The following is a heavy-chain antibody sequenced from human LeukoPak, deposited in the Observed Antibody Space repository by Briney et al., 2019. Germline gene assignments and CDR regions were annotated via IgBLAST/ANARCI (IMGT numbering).Heavy chain of an antibody. CDR2: ISGSGGST. CDR1: GFTFSSYA. CDR3: AKDSTYYYDSSGYQPLLDYFDY. J-gene: IGHJ4*02. Sequence: GGSLILSCAASGFTFSSYAMSWVRPAPGKVLEWVSAISGSGGSTYYADSVKGRFTISRDNSKNTLYLQMNSLRAEDTAVYYCAKDSTYYYDSSGYQPLLDYFDYWGQGTLVTVSS. V-gene: IGHV3-23*01. D-gene: IGHD3-22*01.